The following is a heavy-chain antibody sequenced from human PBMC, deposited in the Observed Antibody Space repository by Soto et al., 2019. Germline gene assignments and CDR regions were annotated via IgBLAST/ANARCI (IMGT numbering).Heavy chain of an antibody. CDR2: ISAYNGNT. J-gene: IGHJ4*02. CDR1: GYTFTSFG. V-gene: IGHV1-18*01. Sequence: QVQLVQSGAEVKKPGASVKVSCKASGYTFTSFGISWVRQAPGQGLEWMGWISAYNGNTNYAQKPLAIVTMTTTTSTSTPYLEPRSLGSDDTAVYYCVRDAGLRSHYRAQGDLVTVSS. CDR3: VRDAGLRSHY. D-gene: IGHD5-12*01.